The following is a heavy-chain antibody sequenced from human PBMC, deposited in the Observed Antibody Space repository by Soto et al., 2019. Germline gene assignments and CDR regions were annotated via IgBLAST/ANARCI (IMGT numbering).Heavy chain of an antibody. D-gene: IGHD3-3*01. V-gene: IGHV1-18*01. CDR1: GYTFTSYG. CDR2: ISAYNGNT. J-gene: IGHJ4*02. Sequence: ASVKVSCKASGYTFTSYGISWVRQAPGQGLEWMGWISAYNGNTNYAQKLQGRVTMTTDTSTSTAYMELRSLRSDDTAVYYCARVARDFWSGYYGDYWGQGTLVTVSS. CDR3: ARVARDFWSGYYGDY.